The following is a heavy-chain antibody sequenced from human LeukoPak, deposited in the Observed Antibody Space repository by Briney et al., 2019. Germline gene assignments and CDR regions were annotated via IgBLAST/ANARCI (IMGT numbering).Heavy chain of an antibody. V-gene: IGHV1-8*01. J-gene: IGHJ3*02. CDR3: ASPYYDILTGYLGAFDI. CDR1: GYTFTSYD. D-gene: IGHD3-9*01. Sequence: ASVKVSCKASGYTFTSYDINWVRQATGQGLEWMGWMNPNSGNTGYAQKFQGRVTMTRNTSISTAYMELSSLRSEDTAVYYCASPYYDILTGYLGAFDIWGQGTMVTVXS. CDR2: MNPNSGNT.